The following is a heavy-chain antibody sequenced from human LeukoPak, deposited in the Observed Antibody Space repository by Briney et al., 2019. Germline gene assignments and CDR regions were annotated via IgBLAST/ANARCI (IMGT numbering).Heavy chain of an antibody. J-gene: IGHJ4*02. CDR3: ARDLIAAAGLPDY. CDR1: GGSISSYY. CDR2: IYYSGST. V-gene: IGHV4-59*01. Sequence: KPSETLSLTCTVSGGSISSYYWSWIRQPPGKGLEWIGYIYYSGSTNYNPSLKSRVTISVDTSKNQFSLKLSSVTAADTAVYYCARDLIAAAGLPDYWGQGTLVTVSS. D-gene: IGHD6-13*01.